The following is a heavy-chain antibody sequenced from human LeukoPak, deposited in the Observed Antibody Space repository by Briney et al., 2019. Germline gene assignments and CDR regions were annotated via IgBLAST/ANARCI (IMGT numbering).Heavy chain of an antibody. V-gene: IGHV4-59*01. D-gene: IGHD2-8*01. CDR3: AATRDFGTKHEC. CDR1: GGSISSYY. J-gene: IGHJ4*02. Sequence: PSETLSLTCAVSGGSISSYYWSWIRQPPGKGLEWIGYIYYSGSTNYNPSLRSRVTISIDTSKNQFSLKVKSVTAADTAVYYCAATRDFGTKHECWGQGTLVTVSS. CDR2: IYYSGST.